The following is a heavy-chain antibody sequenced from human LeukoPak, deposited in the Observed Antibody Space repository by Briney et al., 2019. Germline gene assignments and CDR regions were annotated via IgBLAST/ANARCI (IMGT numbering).Heavy chain of an antibody. Sequence: GGSLRLSCAVSGFTFSSSWMHWVRQAPGKGLVWVSHIKTNGSTTAYADSVKGRFTISRDNAKNTLYLQMNSLRAEDTGVYYCARDHGYAAPDVWGQGTMVTVSS. CDR1: GFTFSSSW. V-gene: IGHV3-74*01. CDR2: IKTNGSTT. J-gene: IGHJ3*01. CDR3: ARDHGYAAPDV. D-gene: IGHD1-1*01.